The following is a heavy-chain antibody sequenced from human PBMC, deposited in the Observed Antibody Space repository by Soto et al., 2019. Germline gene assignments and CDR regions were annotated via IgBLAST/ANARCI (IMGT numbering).Heavy chain of an antibody. Sequence: PSETLSLTCTVSGGSISSCGYYWSWIRQHPGKGLEWIGYIYYSGSTYYNPSLKSRVTISVDTSKNQFALKLSSVTAADTAVYYCARSSQSTVTTFDHWGQGTLVTSPQ. CDR3: ARSSQSTVTTFDH. CDR2: IYYSGST. D-gene: IGHD4-17*01. V-gene: IGHV4-31*03. J-gene: IGHJ5*02. CDR1: GGSISSCGYY.